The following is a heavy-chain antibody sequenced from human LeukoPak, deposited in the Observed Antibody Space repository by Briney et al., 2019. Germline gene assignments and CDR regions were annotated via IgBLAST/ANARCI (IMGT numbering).Heavy chain of an antibody. J-gene: IGHJ4*02. Sequence: KPGGPLRLSCAASGFTFSDYYMSWIRQAPGKGLEWVSYISSSGSTIYYADSVKGRFTISRDNAKNSLYLQMNSLRAEDTAVYYCAKATIGEVYCSSTSCYLYYFDYWGQGTLVTVSS. D-gene: IGHD2-2*01. V-gene: IGHV3-11*01. CDR3: AKATIGEVYCSSTSCYLYYFDY. CDR2: ISSSGSTI. CDR1: GFTFSDYY.